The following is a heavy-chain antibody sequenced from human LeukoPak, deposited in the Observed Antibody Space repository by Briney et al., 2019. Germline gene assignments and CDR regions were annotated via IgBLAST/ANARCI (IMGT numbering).Heavy chain of an antibody. CDR1: GFTFSSYE. J-gene: IGHJ5*02. Sequence: GGSLRLSCAASGFTFSSYEMNWVRQAPGKGLEWVSAISGTGVSTYYADSVKGRFTISRDNSKNTLYLQMNSLRAEDTAVYYCAKGGYCGGDCYSSWFDPWGQGTLVTVSS. D-gene: IGHD2-21*02. CDR2: ISGTGVST. CDR3: AKGGYCGGDCYSSWFDP. V-gene: IGHV3-23*01.